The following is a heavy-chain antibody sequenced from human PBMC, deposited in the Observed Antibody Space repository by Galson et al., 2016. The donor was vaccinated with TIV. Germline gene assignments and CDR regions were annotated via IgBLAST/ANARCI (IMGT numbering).Heavy chain of an antibody. CDR1: GGTFSSYA. V-gene: IGHV1-69*06. D-gene: IGHD2-2*01. CDR3: ARAGDQLPINYYHYAMDV. Sequence: SVNVSCKGSGGTFSSYAVGWVRQVPGQGLEWLGGIIPMFDTANYAQKFQGRVTITADKFTSTAYMELRSLRSEDTGIYYCARAGDQLPINYYHYAMDVWGQGTTVTVSS. CDR2: IIPMFDTA. J-gene: IGHJ6*02.